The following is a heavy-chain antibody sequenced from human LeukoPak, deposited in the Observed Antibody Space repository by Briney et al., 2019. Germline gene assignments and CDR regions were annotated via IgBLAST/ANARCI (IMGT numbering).Heavy chain of an antibody. J-gene: IGHJ5*02. CDR1: GFTFSNYC. CDR3: AKGRGTGAVDWFDP. CDR2: ITGGGVA. Sequence: GGSLRLSCAASGFTFSNYCMMWVRQAPGKGLEWVSSITGGGVAYYVDSVKGWFTVSRDNSKNTLYLQINSLAAEDTAFYYCAKGRGTGAVDWFDPWGQGTLVTVSS. D-gene: IGHD3/OR15-3a*01. V-gene: IGHV3-23*01.